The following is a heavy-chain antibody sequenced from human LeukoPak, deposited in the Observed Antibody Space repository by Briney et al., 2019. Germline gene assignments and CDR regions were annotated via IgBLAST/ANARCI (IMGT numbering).Heavy chain of an antibody. V-gene: IGHV5-51*01. Sequence: GESLKISCKGSGYSFTSYWIGWVRQMPGKGLEWMGVIYPGDSDTRYSPSFQGQVTISADKSISTAYLQWSSLTASDTAMYYCARHGDTAMVVFDYWGQGTLVTVSS. CDR3: ARHGDTAMVVFDY. D-gene: IGHD5-18*01. CDR1: GYSFTSYW. CDR2: IYPGDSDT. J-gene: IGHJ4*02.